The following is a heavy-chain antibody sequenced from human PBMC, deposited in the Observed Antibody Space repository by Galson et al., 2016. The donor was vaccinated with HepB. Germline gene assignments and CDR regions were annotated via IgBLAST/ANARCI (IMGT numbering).Heavy chain of an antibody. Sequence: SLRLSCAASGFTVSSNYMTWVRQAPGKGLEYVSVIYSGGTTYYADFVKGRFTISRDNSKNTLFLQMNTLRAEDTAVYYCARGVYGDHGWFDYWGQGTLVTVSS. D-gene: IGHD4-17*01. CDR1: GFTVSSNY. CDR2: IYSGGTT. J-gene: IGHJ4*02. CDR3: ARGVYGDHGWFDY. V-gene: IGHV3-53*05.